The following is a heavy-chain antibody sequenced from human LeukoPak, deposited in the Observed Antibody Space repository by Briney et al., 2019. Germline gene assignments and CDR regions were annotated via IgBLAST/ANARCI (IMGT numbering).Heavy chain of an antibody. D-gene: IGHD6-13*01. V-gene: IGHV4-34*01. J-gene: IGHJ6*02. Sequence: SETLSLTCAVYGGSFSGYYWSWICQPPGKGLEWIGEINHSGSTNYNPSLKSRVTISVDTSKNQFSLKLSSVTAADTAVYYCARAWSGIAAAGTEKPLHYYYGMDVWGQGTTVTVSS. CDR1: GGSFSGYY. CDR2: INHSGST. CDR3: ARAWSGIAAAGTEKPLHYYYGMDV.